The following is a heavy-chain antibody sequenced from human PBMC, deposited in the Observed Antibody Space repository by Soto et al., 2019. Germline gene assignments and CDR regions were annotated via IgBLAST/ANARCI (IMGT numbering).Heavy chain of an antibody. J-gene: IGHJ6*02. CDR3: ARGLVPAASNYYYYYGMDV. Sequence: ASVKVSCKASGGTFRRYASSWGRQAPGQGLEWMGGIIPIFGTANYAQKFQGRVTIIADKSTSTAYMELSSLRSEDTAVYYCARGLVPAASNYYYYYGMDVWGQETTFTVSS. D-gene: IGHD2-2*01. CDR1: GGTFRRYA. CDR2: IIPIFGTA. V-gene: IGHV1-69*06.